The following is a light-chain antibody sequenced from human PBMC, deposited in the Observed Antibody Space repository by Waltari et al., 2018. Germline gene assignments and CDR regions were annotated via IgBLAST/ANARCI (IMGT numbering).Light chain of an antibody. V-gene: IGKV1-39*01. CDR2: AAS. CDR3: QESYSFTRT. J-gene: IGKJ1*01. Sequence: DIQMTQSPSSLSASVGDRVTITFRASQTISRYLNWYQQKPGKAPNLLIYAASSLQSGVPSRFSGSGSGSDFTLIITSLQPEDFATYYCQESYSFTRTFGQGTKVEIK. CDR1: QTISRY.